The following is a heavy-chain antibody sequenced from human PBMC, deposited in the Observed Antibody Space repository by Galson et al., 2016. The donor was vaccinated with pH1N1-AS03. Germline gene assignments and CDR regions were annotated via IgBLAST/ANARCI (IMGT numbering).Heavy chain of an antibody. Sequence: SVKVSCKASGGTFNTYAISWVRQAPGQGLEWMGRIIPILNIPVYAQKFQVRVTITADKSTNTAYMELTNLRSDDTALYYCAKGYSATQPGTLEIWGQGTMVTVSS. D-gene: IGHD1-14*01. CDR2: IIPILNIP. V-gene: IGHV1-69*04. CDR3: AKGYSATQPGTLEI. J-gene: IGHJ3*02. CDR1: GGTFNTYA.